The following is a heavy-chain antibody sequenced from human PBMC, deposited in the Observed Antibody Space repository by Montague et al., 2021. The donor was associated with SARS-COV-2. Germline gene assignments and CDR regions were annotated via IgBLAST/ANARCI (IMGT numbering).Heavy chain of an antibody. Sequence: SLRLSCAASGFTFSSYGMHWVRQAPGKGLEWVAVISYDGSNKYYAVSVKGRFTISRDNSKNTLYLQMNSFHQGPIGLPPGTLLQEHLWG. CDR2: ISYDGSNK. V-gene: IGHV3-30*03. CDR3: TLLQEHL. CDR1: GFTFSSYG. J-gene: IGHJ6*01.